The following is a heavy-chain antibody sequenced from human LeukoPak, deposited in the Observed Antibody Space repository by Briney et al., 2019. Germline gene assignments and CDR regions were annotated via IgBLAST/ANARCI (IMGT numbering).Heavy chain of an antibody. CDR2: ISSSSSYI. J-gene: IGHJ4*02. CDR3: ARDPGRLYFDY. Sequence: GGSLRLSCAASGFTFGSYSMNWVRQAPGKGLEWVSSISSSSSYIYYADSVKGRFTISRDNAKNSLYLQMNSLRAEDTAVYYCARDPGRLYFDYWGQGTLVTVSS. CDR1: GFTFGSYS. V-gene: IGHV3-21*01.